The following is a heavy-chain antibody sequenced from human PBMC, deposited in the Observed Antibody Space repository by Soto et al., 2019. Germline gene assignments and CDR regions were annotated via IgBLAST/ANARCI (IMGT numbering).Heavy chain of an antibody. V-gene: IGHV4-31*03. D-gene: IGHD2-15*01. J-gene: IGHJ4*02. Sequence: SETLSLTCTVSGGSISSGGYYWSWIRQHPGKGLEWIGYIYYSGSTYYNPSLKSRVTISVDTSKNQFSLKLSSVTAADTAVYYCARDGGPELLLLRWGQGTLVTVSS. CDR3: ARDGGPELLLLR. CDR2: IYYSGST. CDR1: GGSISSGGYY.